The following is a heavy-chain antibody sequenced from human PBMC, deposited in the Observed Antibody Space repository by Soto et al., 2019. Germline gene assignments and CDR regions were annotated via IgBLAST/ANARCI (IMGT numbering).Heavy chain of an antibody. V-gene: IGHV3-23*01. CDR3: AKDRASGSGSCYDS. CDR2: ITASGATT. Sequence: GGSLRLSCAASEFDFSNYAMAWVRQAPGKGLEWVSHITASGATTYYADSVKGRFTISRDNSKNTVYLHMSALRVEDTAIFCAKDRASGSGSCYDSWGQGTLVTVS. CDR1: EFDFSNYA. D-gene: IGHD1-26*01. J-gene: IGHJ4*02.